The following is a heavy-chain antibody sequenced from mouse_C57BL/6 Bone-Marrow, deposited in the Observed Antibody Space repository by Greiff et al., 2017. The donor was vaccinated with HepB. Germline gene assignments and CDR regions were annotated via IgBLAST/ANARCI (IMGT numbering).Heavy chain of an antibody. CDR3: ARVGDYDGAWFAY. CDR1: GYSITSGYY. V-gene: IGHV3-6*01. CDR2: ISYDGSN. Sequence: ESGPGLVKPSQSLSLTCSVTGYSITSGYYWNWIRQFPGNKLEWMGYISYDGSNNYNPSLKNRISITRDTSKNQFFLKLNSVTTEDTATYYCARVGDYDGAWFAYWGQGTLVTVSA. D-gene: IGHD2-4*01. J-gene: IGHJ3*01.